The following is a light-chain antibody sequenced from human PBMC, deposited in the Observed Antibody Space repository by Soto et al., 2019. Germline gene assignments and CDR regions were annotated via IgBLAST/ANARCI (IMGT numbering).Light chain of an antibody. V-gene: IGKV3-15*01. CDR2: GAP. J-gene: IGKJ5*01. CDR1: QSVSSN. CDR3: QQYNNWPPIT. Sequence: EIVMTQSPATLSVSPGERATLSCRASQSVSSNLAWYQQKPGQAPRLLIYGAPTRATGIPARFSGSGSGTEFTLTITSLQFEDFAVYYCQQYNNWPPITFGQGTRLEIK.